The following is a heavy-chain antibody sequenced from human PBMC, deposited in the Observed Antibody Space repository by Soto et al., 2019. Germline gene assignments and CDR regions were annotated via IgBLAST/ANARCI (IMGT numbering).Heavy chain of an antibody. CDR2: IIPIFGTA. D-gene: IGHD3-10*01. Sequence: AASVKVSCKASGGTFSSYAISWVRQAPGQGLEWMGGIIPIFGTANYAQKFQGRVTITADKSTSTAYMELSSLRSEDTAVYYCARGELSFGELFGASDYYYYGMDVWGQGTTVTASS. CDR1: GGTFSSYA. J-gene: IGHJ6*01. CDR3: ARGELSFGELFGASDYYYYGMDV. V-gene: IGHV1-69*06.